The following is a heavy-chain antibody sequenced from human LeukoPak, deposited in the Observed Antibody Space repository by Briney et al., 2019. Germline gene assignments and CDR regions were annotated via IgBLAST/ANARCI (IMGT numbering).Heavy chain of an antibody. Sequence: PGGSLRLSCAASGLTFSSYAMSWVRQAPGKGLEWVSAISGSGGSTYYADSVKGRFTISRDNSKNTLYLQMNSLRAEDTAVYYCAKAQPQGEYDCWSGYLYYFDYWGQGTLVTVSS. D-gene: IGHD3-3*01. CDR2: ISGSGGST. CDR3: AKAQPQGEYDCWSGYLYYFDY. V-gene: IGHV3-23*01. CDR1: GLTFSSYA. J-gene: IGHJ4*02.